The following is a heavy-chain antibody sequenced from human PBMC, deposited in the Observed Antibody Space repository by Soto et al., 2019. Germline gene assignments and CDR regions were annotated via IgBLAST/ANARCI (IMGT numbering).Heavy chain of an antibody. CDR2: ISYDGSNK. CDR1: GFTFSSYG. Sequence: GGSLRLSCAASGFTFSSYGMHWVRQAPGKGLEWVAVISYDGSNKYYADSVKGRFTISRDNSKNTLYLQMNSLRAEDTAVYYGAKAGETVGEGRGGGYYFDDWGQGTLVTVSS. V-gene: IGHV3-30*18. J-gene: IGHJ4*02. D-gene: IGHD1-26*01. CDR3: AKAGETVGEGRGGGYYFDD.